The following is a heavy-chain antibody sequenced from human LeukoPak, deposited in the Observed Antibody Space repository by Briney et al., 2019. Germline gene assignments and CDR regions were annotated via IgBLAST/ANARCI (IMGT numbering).Heavy chain of an antibody. J-gene: IGHJ4*02. Sequence: ASVKVSCKASGYTFTGYYMHWVRQAHGQGLEWMGWINPNSGGTNYAQKFQGRVTMTRDTSISTAYMELSRLRSDDTAVYYCARDSLAVRGVNWQNDYWGQGTLVTVSS. CDR2: INPNSGGT. V-gene: IGHV1-2*02. D-gene: IGHD3-10*01. CDR1: GYTFTGYY. CDR3: ARDSLAVRGVNWQNDY.